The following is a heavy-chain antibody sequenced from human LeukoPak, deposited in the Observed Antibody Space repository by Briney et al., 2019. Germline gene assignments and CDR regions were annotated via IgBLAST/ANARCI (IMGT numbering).Heavy chain of an antibody. CDR3: ARHTPDGPDGQWPVSDH. J-gene: IGHJ4*02. V-gene: IGHV3-11*01. CDR2: ISSSDSTI. Sequence: GGSLRLSCAASGFTFSDYYMSWIRQAPGKGLEWVSDISSSDSTIYYADSVKGRFTISRDNAKNSVYLQMNSLRAEDTAVYYCARHTPDGPDGQWPVSDHWAQGTLVTVSS. D-gene: IGHD6-19*01. CDR1: GFTFSDYY.